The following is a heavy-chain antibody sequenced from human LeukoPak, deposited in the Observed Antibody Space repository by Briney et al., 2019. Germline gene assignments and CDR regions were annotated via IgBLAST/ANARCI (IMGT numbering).Heavy chain of an antibody. CDR1: GFTFSDYY. J-gene: IGHJ4*02. CDR2: IRSKAYGGTT. D-gene: IGHD6-19*01. Sequence: GGSLRLSCAASGFTFSDYYMSWIRQAPGKGLEWVGFIRSKAYGGTTEYAASVKGRFTISRDDSKSIAYLQMNSLKTEDTAVYYCTRAYYSSGWRFDYWGQGTLVTVSS. CDR3: TRAYYSSGWRFDY. V-gene: IGHV3-49*03.